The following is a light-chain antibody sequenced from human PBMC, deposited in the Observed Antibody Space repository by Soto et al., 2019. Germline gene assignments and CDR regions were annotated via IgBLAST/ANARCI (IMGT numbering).Light chain of an antibody. CDR3: QQYNNWPRRT. CDR2: DAS. V-gene: IGKV1-5*01. CDR1: QSISSW. Sequence: DIQMTQSPSTLSASVGDRVTITCRASQSISSWLAWYQQKPGKAPKLLIYDASSLESGVPSRFSGSGSGTEFTLTISSLQSEDFAVYYCQQYNNWPRRTFGQGTRLEIK. J-gene: IGKJ5*01.